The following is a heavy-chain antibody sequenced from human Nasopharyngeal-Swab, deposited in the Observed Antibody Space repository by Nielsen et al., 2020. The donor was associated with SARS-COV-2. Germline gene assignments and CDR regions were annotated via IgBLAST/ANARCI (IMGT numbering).Heavy chain of an antibody. D-gene: IGHD6-19*01. CDR1: GFTFSSYD. J-gene: IGHJ2*01. Sequence: AESLRLSCAASGFTFSSYDMHWVRQATGKGMEWVSAIGTAGDTYYPGSVKGRFTISRDNAKNSLHLQMNSLRAGDTAVYYCARTRAGIPYWYFDLWGRGTLVTVSS. CDR2: IGTAGDT. CDR3: ARTRAGIPYWYFDL. V-gene: IGHV3-13*01.